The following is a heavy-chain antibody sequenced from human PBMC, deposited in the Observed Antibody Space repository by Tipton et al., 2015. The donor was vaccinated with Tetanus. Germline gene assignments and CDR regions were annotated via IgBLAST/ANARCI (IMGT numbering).Heavy chain of an antibody. V-gene: IGHV4-4*07. Sequence: TLSLTCTVSGGSISSYYWRWIRQPAGKGLEWIGRIYTSENTNYNPSLKSRVTMSVDTSKNQFTLKLSSVTAADTAVYYCARQLRYCTSTNCLVGVFYGMDVWGQGTTVTVSS. CDR2: IYTSENT. D-gene: IGHD2-2*01. J-gene: IGHJ6*02. CDR3: ARQLRYCTSTNCLVGVFYGMDV. CDR1: GGSISSYY.